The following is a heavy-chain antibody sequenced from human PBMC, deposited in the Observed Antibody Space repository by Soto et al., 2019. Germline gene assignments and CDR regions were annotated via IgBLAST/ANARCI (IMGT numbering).Heavy chain of an antibody. CDR1: GDSISSGTHY. V-gene: IGHV4-31*02. J-gene: IGHJ5*02. CDR2: ISSSGNS. Sequence: PSETLSLTXTVSGDSISSGTHYWNWIRQHPGKGLEWIGYISSSGNSYYSPSLKSRVFMSVDTSERQFSLNLRLVTAADTAVYYCARLRIATNNYKWFDPWGQGTLVTVSS. D-gene: IGHD2-21*01. CDR3: ARLRIATNNYKWFDP.